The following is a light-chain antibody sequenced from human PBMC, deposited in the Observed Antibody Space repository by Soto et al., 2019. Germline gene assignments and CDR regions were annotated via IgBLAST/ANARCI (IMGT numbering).Light chain of an antibody. Sequence: EIVLTQSPGSLSLSPGERATLSCRASRTVSSSYLAWYQQKPGQAPRLLIYGASSRANGIPDRFTGGGSGTAFPLTISGLEPEDIAVYYCHLYGRPPPWTFGQGTKVEV. J-gene: IGKJ1*01. CDR3: HLYGRPPPWT. V-gene: IGKV3-20*01. CDR2: GAS. CDR1: RTVSSSY.